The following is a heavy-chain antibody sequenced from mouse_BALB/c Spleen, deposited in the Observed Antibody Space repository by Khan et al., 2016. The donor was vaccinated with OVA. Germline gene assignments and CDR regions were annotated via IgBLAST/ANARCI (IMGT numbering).Heavy chain of an antibody. Sequence: EVQLQESGPGLVKPSQSLSLTCTVTGYSITSEFAWNWIRQFPGNKLEWMGYISYSGNTRYNPSLKSIISITRDTSRNQFFLQLNSVTTEETATYYCARKDYYDYDPFPYWGQGTLVTVSA. CDR2: ISYSGNT. CDR3: ARKDYYDYDPFPY. V-gene: IGHV3-2*02. J-gene: IGHJ3*01. D-gene: IGHD2-4*01. CDR1: GYSITSEFA.